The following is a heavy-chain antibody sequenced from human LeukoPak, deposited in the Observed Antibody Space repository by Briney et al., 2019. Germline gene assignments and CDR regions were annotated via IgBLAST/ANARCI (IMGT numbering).Heavy chain of an antibody. D-gene: IGHD1-1*01. V-gene: IGHV3-11*06. J-gene: IGHJ4*02. CDR3: ARGTGTTAYFDY. Sequence: GGSLRLSCAASGFTVSGNYMSWVRQAPGKGLEWVSYISGSSGYTKYADSVKGRFTISRDNAKNSLYLQVNSLRAEDTAVYYCARGTGTTAYFDYWGQGTPVTVSS. CDR1: GFTVSGNY. CDR2: ISGSSGYT.